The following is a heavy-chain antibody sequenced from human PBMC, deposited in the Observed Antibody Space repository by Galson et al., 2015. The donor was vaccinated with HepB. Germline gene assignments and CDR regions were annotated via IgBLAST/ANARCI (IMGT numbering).Heavy chain of an antibody. CDR1: GFTFSSYS. D-gene: IGHD6-13*01. CDR2: ISSSSSTI. CDR3: ARDCGRYSSSWSVTFDAFDI. V-gene: IGHV3-48*01. Sequence: SLRLSCAASGFTFSSYSMNWVRQAPGKGLEWVSYISSSSSTIYYADSVKGRFTISRDNAKNSLYLQMNSLRAEDTAVYYCARDCGRYSSSWSVTFDAFDIWGQGTMVTVSS. J-gene: IGHJ3*02.